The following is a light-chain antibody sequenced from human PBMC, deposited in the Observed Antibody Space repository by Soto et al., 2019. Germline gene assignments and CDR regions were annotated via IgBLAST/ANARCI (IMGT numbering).Light chain of an antibody. CDR2: YVS. V-gene: IGLV2-14*03. CDR1: SSDVGGYNY. J-gene: IGLJ3*02. Sequence: QSALTQPASVSGSPGQSITISCSGTSSDVGGYNYVSWYQHHPGNAPKLMIYYVSDRPSGVSNRFSGSKSGNTASLTISGLQAEDEADYYCSSYTSTNTWVFGGGTKLTVL. CDR3: SSYTSTNTWV.